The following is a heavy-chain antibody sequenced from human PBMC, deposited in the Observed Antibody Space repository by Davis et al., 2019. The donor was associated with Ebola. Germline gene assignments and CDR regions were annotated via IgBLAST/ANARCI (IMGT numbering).Heavy chain of an antibody. J-gene: IGHJ4*02. CDR1: GLTFSSLG. CDR2: IKKDGIQK. D-gene: IGHD6-19*01. CDR3: ARQGYSSGWYNDY. V-gene: IGHV3-7*03. Sequence: GESLKISCATSGLTFSSLGMSWVRQAPGKGLEWVATIKKDGIQKYYVDSVKGRFIISRDNAKNLLYLQMNSLRDDDTAVYYCARQGYSSGWYNDYWGQGTLVTVSS.